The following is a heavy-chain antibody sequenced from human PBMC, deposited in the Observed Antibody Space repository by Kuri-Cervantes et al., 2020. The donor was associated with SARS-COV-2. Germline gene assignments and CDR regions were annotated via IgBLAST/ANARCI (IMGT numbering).Heavy chain of an antibody. V-gene: IGHV1-69*13. CDR3: ARVGDCSSTSCRYYFDY. J-gene: IGHJ4*02. Sequence: SVKVSCKASGGTFSSYAISWVRQAPGQGLEWMGGIVPIFGTANYAQKFQGRVTITADESTSTAYMELSSLRSEDTAVYYCARVGDCSSTSCRYYFDYWGQGTLVTVSS. D-gene: IGHD2-2*01. CDR2: IVPIFGTA. CDR1: GGTFSSYA.